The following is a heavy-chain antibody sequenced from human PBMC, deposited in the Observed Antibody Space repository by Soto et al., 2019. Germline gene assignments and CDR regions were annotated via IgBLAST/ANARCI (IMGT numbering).Heavy chain of an antibody. D-gene: IGHD3-10*01. Sequence: GGSLRLSCAASGFTFSSYAMSWVRQAPGKGLGLVSAISGSGGSTYYADSVEGRFTISRDNSKNTLYLQMKRLRAEETAVYYCAKDGGGGFGELLSAQVDYWGQGTLVTVSS. CDR1: GFTFSSYA. CDR2: ISGSGGST. V-gene: IGHV3-23*01. J-gene: IGHJ4*02. CDR3: AKDGGGGFGELLSAQVDY.